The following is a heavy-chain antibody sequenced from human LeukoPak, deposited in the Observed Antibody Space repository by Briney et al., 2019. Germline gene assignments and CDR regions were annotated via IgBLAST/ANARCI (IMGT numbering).Heavy chain of an antibody. CDR2: IYHSGST. J-gene: IGHJ4*02. CDR3: ARRTIFGVVIDY. Sequence: SETLSLTCAVSGYSISSGYYWGWIRQPPGKGLEWIGSIYHSGSTYYNPSPKSRVTISVDTSKNQFSLKLSSVTAADTAVYYCARRTIFGVVIDYWGQGALVTVSS. CDR1: GYSISSGYY. V-gene: IGHV4-38-2*01. D-gene: IGHD3-3*01.